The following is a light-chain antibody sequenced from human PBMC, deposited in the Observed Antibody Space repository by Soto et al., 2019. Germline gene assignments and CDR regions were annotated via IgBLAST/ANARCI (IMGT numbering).Light chain of an antibody. J-gene: IGLJ1*01. V-gene: IGLV2-14*01. CDR2: EVS. Sequence: QSVLTQPASVSGSPGQSITISCTGTSSDVGSYNYVSWYQQHPGKAPKLMIYEVSSRPSGVSNRFSGSKPGNAAYLTISGLQADDEAEYYCSSYTSSITPYVFGTGTKVTVL. CDR3: SSYTSSITPYV. CDR1: SSDVGSYNY.